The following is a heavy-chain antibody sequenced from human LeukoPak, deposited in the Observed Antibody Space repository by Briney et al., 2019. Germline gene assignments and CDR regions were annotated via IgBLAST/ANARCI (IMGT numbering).Heavy chain of an antibody. CDR2: IRSKAYGGTT. CDR3: SRPNHVDTEDFDY. J-gene: IGHJ4*02. CDR1: GFTFGDYA. D-gene: IGHD2-2*02. V-gene: IGHV3-49*04. Sequence: GRSLRLSCTGSGFTFGDYAMSWVRQAPGKGLEWVGFIRSKAYGGTTEYAASVKGRFTISRDDSKSISYLQINSLKTEDTAVYYCSRPNHVDTEDFDYWGQGTLVTVSS.